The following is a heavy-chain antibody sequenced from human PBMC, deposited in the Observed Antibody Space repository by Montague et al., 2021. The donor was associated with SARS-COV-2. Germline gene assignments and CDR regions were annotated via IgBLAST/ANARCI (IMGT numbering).Heavy chain of an antibody. CDR3: ARGAPTISMIVVVFSGAGWYFDL. D-gene: IGHD3-22*01. CDR1: GGSFSGYY. Sequence: SETLSLTCAVYGGSFSGYYWSWIRQPPGKGLEWIGEINHSGSTNYNPSLKSRVTISVDTSKNQFSLKLSSVTAADTAVYYCARGAPTISMIVVVFSGAGWYFDLWGRGTPVTVSS. J-gene: IGHJ2*01. CDR2: INHSGST. V-gene: IGHV4-34*01.